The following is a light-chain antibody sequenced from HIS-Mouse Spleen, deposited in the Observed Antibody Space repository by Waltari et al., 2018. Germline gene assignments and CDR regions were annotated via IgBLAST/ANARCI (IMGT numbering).Light chain of an antibody. CDR1: SSDVGGYKY. Sequence: QSALTQPASVSGSPGQSITISCTGTSSDVGGYKYVSWYQQHPGKAPKRMIYDVSNRPSGVSNRFSGSKSGNTASLTISGLQAEDEADYYCSSYTSSSTVFGGGTKLTVL. CDR3: SSYTSSSTV. V-gene: IGLV2-14*03. CDR2: DVS. J-gene: IGLJ2*01.